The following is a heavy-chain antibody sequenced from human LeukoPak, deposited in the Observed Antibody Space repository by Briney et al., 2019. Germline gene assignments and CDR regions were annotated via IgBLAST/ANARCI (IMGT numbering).Heavy chain of an antibody. J-gene: IGHJ3*02. D-gene: IGHD1/OR15-1a*01. CDR2: IDHRGST. V-gene: IGHV4-34*01. Sequence: SETLSLTCALYGGSFSSYYWTWIRQSPGKGPEWIAEIDHRGSTNYNPSLESRVTISIDTSKNQFSLKLSSVTAADRAVYYCARNNNRITYTFDIWGHGTMVTVSS. CDR3: ARNNNRITYTFDI. CDR1: GGSFSSYY.